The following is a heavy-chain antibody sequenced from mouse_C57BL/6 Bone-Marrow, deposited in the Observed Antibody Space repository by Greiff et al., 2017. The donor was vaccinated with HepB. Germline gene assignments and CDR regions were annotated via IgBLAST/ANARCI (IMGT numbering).Heavy chain of an antibody. V-gene: IGHV8-12*01. CDR2: IYWDDDK. D-gene: IGHD2-2*01. CDR1: GFSLSTSGMG. CDR3: ARGSMVTTRYFDV. J-gene: IGHJ1*03. Sequence: QVTLKECGPGILQSSQTLSLTCSFSGFSLSTSGMGVSWIRQPSGKGLEWLAHIYWDDDKRYNPSLKSRLTISKDTSRNQVFLKITSVDTADTATYYCARGSMVTTRYFDVWGTGTTVTVSS.